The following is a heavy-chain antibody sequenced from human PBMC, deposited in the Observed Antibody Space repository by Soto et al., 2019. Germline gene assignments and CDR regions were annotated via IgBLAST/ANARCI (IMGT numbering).Heavy chain of an antibody. CDR1: GYGLTSYC. V-gene: IGHV5-51*01. CDR3: ARHPVATIVGDAFDT. CDR2: IYPGDSDT. Sequence: PGESLKISCKGSGYGLTSYCIGWVRQMPGKGLEWMGIIYPGDSDTRYSPSFQGQVTISADKSISTAYLQWSSLKASDTAMYYCARHPVATIVGDAFDTWGQGTMLPVSS. J-gene: IGHJ3*02. D-gene: IGHD5-12*01.